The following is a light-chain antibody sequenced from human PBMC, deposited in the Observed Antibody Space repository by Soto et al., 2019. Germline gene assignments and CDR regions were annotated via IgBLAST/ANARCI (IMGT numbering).Light chain of an antibody. J-gene: IGKJ2*01. V-gene: IGKV2-28*01. Sequence: DIVMTQSPLSLPVTPGEPASISCRSSQSLLHYDGNTFLDWYLQRPGQSPQLLIQMASSRASGVPDRFSGSGLGTDFTLTISRVEAEDIGVYYCMQGLQAPYTFGQGTKLEIK. CDR3: MQGLQAPYT. CDR1: QSLLHYDGNTF. CDR2: MAS.